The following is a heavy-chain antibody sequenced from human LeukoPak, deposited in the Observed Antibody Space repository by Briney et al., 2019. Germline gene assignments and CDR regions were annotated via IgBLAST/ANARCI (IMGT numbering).Heavy chain of an antibody. CDR2: IYYSGST. CDR3: SRGRAAAFDV. J-gene: IGHJ3*01. D-gene: IGHD5-12*01. V-gene: IGHV4-61*01. Sequence: SETLSLTCTVSGGSLSSGSYYWSWIRQPPGKGLEWIGYIYYSGSTNYNPSLKSRVTISVDTSKNQFSLKLSSVTAADTAVYYCSRGRAAAFDVWGQGTMVTVSS. CDR1: GGSLSSGSYY.